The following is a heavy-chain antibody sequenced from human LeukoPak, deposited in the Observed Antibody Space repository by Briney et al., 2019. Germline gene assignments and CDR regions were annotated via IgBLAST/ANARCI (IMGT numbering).Heavy chain of an antibody. V-gene: IGHV1-2*02. J-gene: IGHJ4*02. CDR3: ARDRGDGGNENFIDY. Sequence: ASVNVSCKASGYTFTGYYMHWVRQAAGQGLEWMGWINPNSGGTNYAQKFQGRVTMTRDTSISTAYMELSRLRSDDTAVYYCARDRGDGGNENFIDYWGQGTLVTVSS. D-gene: IGHD4-23*01. CDR1: GYTFTGYY. CDR2: INPNSGGT.